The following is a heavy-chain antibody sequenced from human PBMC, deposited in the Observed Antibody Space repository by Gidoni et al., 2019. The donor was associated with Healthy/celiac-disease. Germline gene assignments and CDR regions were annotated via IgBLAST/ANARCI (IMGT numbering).Heavy chain of an antibody. CDR1: GFTFSGSS. Sequence: EVPLVESGGGLVQPGGSLNLSCAASGFTFSGSSMHWVRQASGKGLEWVGRIRSKANSYATAYAASVKGRFTIYRDDSKNTAYLQMNSLKTEDTAVYYCTTLLTRYNWNDQVDYWGQGTLVTVSS. V-gene: IGHV3-73*02. CDR3: TTLLTRYNWNDQVDY. D-gene: IGHD1-1*01. J-gene: IGHJ4*02. CDR2: IRSKANSYAT.